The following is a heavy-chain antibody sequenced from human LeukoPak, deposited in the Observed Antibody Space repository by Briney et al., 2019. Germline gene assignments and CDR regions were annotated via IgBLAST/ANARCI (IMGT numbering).Heavy chain of an antibody. CDR3: AGGDTYYYDSSGYYSSMDV. CDR2: IIPIFGTA. V-gene: IGHV1-69*06. D-gene: IGHD3-22*01. J-gene: IGHJ6*03. CDR1: GYTFTSYY. Sequence: SVKVSCKASGYTFTSYYMHWVRQAPGQGLEWMGGIIPIFGTANYAQKFQGRVTITADKSTSTAYMELSSLRSEDTAVYYCAGGDTYYYDSSGYYSSMDVWGKGTTVTVSS.